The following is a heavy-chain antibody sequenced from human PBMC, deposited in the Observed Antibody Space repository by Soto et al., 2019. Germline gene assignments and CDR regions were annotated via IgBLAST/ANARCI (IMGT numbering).Heavy chain of an antibody. J-gene: IGHJ6*03. D-gene: IGHD6-13*01. CDR3: ASRAAAAYYYYMDV. Sequence: SETLSLTCTVSGGSISSGGYYWSWIRQHPGKGLEWIGYIYYSGSTYYNPSLKSRVTISVDTSKNQFSLKLSSVTAADTAVYYCASRAAAAYYYYMDVWGKGTTVTVSS. CDR1: GGSISSGGYY. CDR2: IYYSGST. V-gene: IGHV4-31*03.